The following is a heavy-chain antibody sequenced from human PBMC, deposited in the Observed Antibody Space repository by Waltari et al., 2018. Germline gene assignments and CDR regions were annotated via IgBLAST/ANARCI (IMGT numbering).Heavy chain of an antibody. CDR2: SNNSGST. J-gene: IGHJ6*02. D-gene: IGHD3-22*01. V-gene: IGHV4-34*01. Sequence: QVQLQQWGAGLLKPSETLSLTCAAYGGSFSGYSWSWIRQPPGQGLEWIGESNNSGSTNYNPSLKSRVTISVDTSKNQFSLKLSSVTAADTAVYYCARLYYYDSSGYPNSYYYYGMDVWGQGTTVTVSS. CDR1: GGSFSGYS. CDR3: ARLYYYDSSGYPNSYYYYGMDV.